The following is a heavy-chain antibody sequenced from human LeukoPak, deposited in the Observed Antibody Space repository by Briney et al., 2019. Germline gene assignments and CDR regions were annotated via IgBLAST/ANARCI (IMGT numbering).Heavy chain of an antibody. Sequence: TSETLSLTCAVYGGSFSGYYWSWIRQPPGKGLEWIGEINHSGSTNYNPSLKSRVTISVDKSKNQFSLKLSSVTAADTAVYYCARGYSYGTDWGQGTQVTVSS. V-gene: IGHV4-34*01. CDR1: GGSFSGYY. D-gene: IGHD5-18*01. J-gene: IGHJ4*02. CDR3: ARGYSYGTD. CDR2: INHSGST.